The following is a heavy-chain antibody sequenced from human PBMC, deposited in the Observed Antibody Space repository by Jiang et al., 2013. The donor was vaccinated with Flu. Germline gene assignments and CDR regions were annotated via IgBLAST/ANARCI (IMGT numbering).Heavy chain of an antibody. CDR1: GYTFSSYG. V-gene: IGHV1-18*01. D-gene: IGHD3-3*01. Sequence: GAEVKKPGASVKVSCKTSGYTFSSYGISWVRQAPGQGLEWMGWINVYNGNTIYAQKFQGRVTMTEDTSTDTAYMELSSPRSEDTAVYYCARSLSSTRARNSQRITIFGVATPFDYWGQGTLVTVSS. CDR3: ARSLSSTRARNSQRITIFGVATPFDY. CDR2: INVYNGNT. J-gene: IGHJ4*02.